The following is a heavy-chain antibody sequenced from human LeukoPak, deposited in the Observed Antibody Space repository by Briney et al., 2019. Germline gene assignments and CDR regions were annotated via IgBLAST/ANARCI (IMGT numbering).Heavy chain of an antibody. J-gene: IGHJ3*02. CDR3: ARYRNEALFAFDI. CDR1: GDSISNYY. D-gene: IGHD3-16*02. CDR2: IYYSGNT. V-gene: IGHV4-59*01. Sequence: PSETLSLTCSVSGDSISNYYWSWIRQPPGKGLEGIGYIYYSGNTDYNPSLKSRVTISVDTSKDQFSLRLNSVTAADTAVYYCARYRNEALFAFDIWGQGTMVTVSS.